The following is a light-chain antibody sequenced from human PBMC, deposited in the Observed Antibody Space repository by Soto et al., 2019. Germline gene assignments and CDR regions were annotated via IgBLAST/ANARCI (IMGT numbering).Light chain of an antibody. CDR3: SSFTTSYFYV. CDR2: GVT. CDR1: GSDIGAYNY. V-gene: IGLV2-14*01. Sequence: QSALTQPASVSGSPGQSITISCTGSGSDIGAYNYVSWYQQHPGKAPKLLIHGVTRRPSGVSSRFSASKSAYTASLTISGLKAEDEANYYCSSFTTSYFYVFGPGTKLTVL. J-gene: IGLJ1*01.